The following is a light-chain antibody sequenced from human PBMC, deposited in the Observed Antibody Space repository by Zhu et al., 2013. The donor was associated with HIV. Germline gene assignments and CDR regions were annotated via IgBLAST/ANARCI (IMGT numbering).Light chain of an antibody. CDR1: SSDVGGYKY. CDR3: FSFRNDHYV. V-gene: IGLV2-14*01. CDR2: EVT. J-gene: IGLJ1*01. Sequence: QSALTQPASVSGSPGQSITISSTGTSSDVGGYKYVSWYQEHPGKGPKLMIYEVTNRPSGVSDRFSGFKSGHTASLTISGLQAEDEADYYCFSFRNDHYVFGTGTKVTVL.